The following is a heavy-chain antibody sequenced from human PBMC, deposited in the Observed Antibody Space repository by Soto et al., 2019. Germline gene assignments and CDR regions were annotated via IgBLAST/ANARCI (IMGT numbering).Heavy chain of an antibody. V-gene: IGHV1-18*01. CDR3: ARAWWFYDILTGYSYYYYYYMDV. D-gene: IGHD3-9*01. Sequence: ASVKVSCKASGYTFTSYGISWVRQAPGQGLEWMGWISAYNGNTNYAQKLQGRVTMTTDTSTSTAYMELRSLRSDDTAVYYCARAWWFYDILTGYSYYYYYYMDVWGKGTTVTVSS. J-gene: IGHJ6*03. CDR1: GYTFTSYG. CDR2: ISAYNGNT.